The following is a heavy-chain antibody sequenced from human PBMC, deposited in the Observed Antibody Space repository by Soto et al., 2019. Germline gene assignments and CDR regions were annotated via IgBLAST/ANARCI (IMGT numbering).Heavy chain of an antibody. CDR2: ISYDGSNK. D-gene: IGHD3-16*02. J-gene: IGHJ6*02. CDR1: GFTFSSYA. Sequence: GGSLRLSCAASGFTFSSYAMHWVRQAPGKGLEWVAVISYDGSNKYYADSVKGRFTISRDNSKNTLYLQMNSLRAEDTAVYYCARGKDYVWGSYRPYYYYYYGMDVWGQGTTVTVSS. CDR3: ARGKDYVWGSYRPYYYYYYGMDV. V-gene: IGHV3-30-3*01.